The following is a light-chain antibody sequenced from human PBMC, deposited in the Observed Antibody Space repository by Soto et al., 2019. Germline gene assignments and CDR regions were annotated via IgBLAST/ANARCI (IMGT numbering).Light chain of an antibody. J-gene: IGKJ1*01. V-gene: IGKV3-20*01. CDR3: KPSGSSHKT. Sequence: EIVLTQSLDTLSLSPGETSTPSRMAIQAVIHNYLAWHQQKPGQTPRILVYGAYSRATGIQDRFSGSGSGTDFTLTIRRMEPEDFAVYYCKPSGSSHKTFGNGKQVDLK. CDR2: GAY. CDR1: QAVIHNY.